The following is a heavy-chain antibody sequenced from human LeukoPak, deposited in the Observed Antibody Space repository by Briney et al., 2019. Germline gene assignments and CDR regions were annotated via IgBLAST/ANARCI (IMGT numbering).Heavy chain of an antibody. D-gene: IGHD3-22*01. CDR3: ARDSSGYSPPFDY. Sequence: GGSLGLSCAAPGLTFSSFGMHWVRQAPGKGLEWGAFISYDGSIKYYADSVKGRFTISRDNAKNSLYLQMNSLRAEDTAVYYCARDSSGYSPPFDYWGQGTLVTVSS. CDR1: GLTFSSFG. V-gene: IGHV3-30*12. CDR2: ISYDGSIK. J-gene: IGHJ4*02.